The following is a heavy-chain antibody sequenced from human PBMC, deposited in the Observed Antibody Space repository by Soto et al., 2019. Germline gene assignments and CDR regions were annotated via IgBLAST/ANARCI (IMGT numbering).Heavy chain of an antibody. Sequence: PGGSLRLSWLASGFTFSTHAMSGVRQVPGKGLEWVSTFSVSGGNIYYGESVKGRFTISRDDPKNTLYLDMNSLRVEDTAVYYCAKDPPWTVGPLAMDVWGQGTTVTVSS. V-gene: IGHV3-23*01. CDR2: FSVSGGNI. J-gene: IGHJ6*02. D-gene: IGHD2-2*01. CDR3: AKDPPWTVGPLAMDV. CDR1: GFTFSTHA.